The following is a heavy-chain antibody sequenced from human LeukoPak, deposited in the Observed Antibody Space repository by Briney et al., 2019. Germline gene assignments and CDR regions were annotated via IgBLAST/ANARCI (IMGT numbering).Heavy chain of an antibody. Sequence: ASVKVSCKASGYTFTSYGISWVRQAPGQGLEWMGIINPSGGSTSYAQKFQGRVTMTRDTSTSTVYMELSSLRSEDTAVYYCARGLSRSIAARPLPFYWGQGTLVTVSS. V-gene: IGHV1-46*01. J-gene: IGHJ4*02. CDR3: ARGLSRSIAARPLPFY. D-gene: IGHD6-6*01. CDR1: GYTFTSYG. CDR2: INPSGGST.